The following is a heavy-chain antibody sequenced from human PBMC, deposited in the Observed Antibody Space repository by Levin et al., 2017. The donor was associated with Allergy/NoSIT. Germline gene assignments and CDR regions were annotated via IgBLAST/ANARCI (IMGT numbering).Heavy chain of an antibody. CDR3: AKDSSHYYDSSGYSWYFDL. Sequence: SLKISCAASGFTFDDYAMHWVRQAPGKGLEWVSGISWNSGSIGYADSVKGRLTISRDNAKNSLYLQMNSLRAEDTALYYCAKDSSHYYDSSGYSWYFDLWGRGTLVTVSS. CDR1: GFTFDDYA. D-gene: IGHD3-22*01. CDR2: ISWNSGSI. V-gene: IGHV3-9*01. J-gene: IGHJ2*01.